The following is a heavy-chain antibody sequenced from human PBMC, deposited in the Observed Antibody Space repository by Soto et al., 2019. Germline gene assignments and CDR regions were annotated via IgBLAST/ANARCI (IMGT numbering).Heavy chain of an antibody. CDR1: GFTFSSYG. V-gene: IGHV3-33*01. CDR3: AREYSSGWIDY. Sequence: SLRLSCAASGFTFSSYGMHWVRQAPGKGLEWVAVIWYDGSNKYYADSVKGRFTISRDNSKNTLYLQMNSLRAEDTAVYYCAREYSSGWIDYWGQGTLVTVSS. D-gene: IGHD6-19*01. J-gene: IGHJ4*02. CDR2: IWYDGSNK.